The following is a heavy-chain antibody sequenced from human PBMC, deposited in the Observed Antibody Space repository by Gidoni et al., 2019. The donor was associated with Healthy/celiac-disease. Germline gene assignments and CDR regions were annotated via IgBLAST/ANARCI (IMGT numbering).Heavy chain of an antibody. CDR1: GFPFRCYP. CDR2: ISYYGRNI. D-gene: IGHD3-10*01. J-gene: IGHJ5*02. V-gene: IGHV3-30*01. Sequence: QVQLVGTGGVVVPPGRYMRLSCSHSGFPFRCYPLTGVPQAPVTGLECAAVISYYGRNIDDAASVKARFTHSSDISKNTRYRKMISLRASVTAVYSCARDRGWRYYCPGTPFGKYWFDIWGKGTLVIVSS. CDR3: ARDRGWRYYCPGTPFGKYWFDI.